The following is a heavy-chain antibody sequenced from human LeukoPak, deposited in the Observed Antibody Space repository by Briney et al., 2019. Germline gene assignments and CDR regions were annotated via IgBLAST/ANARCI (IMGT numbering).Heavy chain of an antibody. D-gene: IGHD4-11*01. CDR3: ARGAVTSDY. Sequence: GGSLRLSCAASVSTLNTYWMTWFRQTSGKGLEWVASLKQDGGDKFYVDSVKGRFTISRDNAKNSLYLQMNSLRAEDTAVYYCARGAVTSDYWGQGTLVTVSS. CDR2: LKQDGGDK. CDR1: VSTLNTYW. J-gene: IGHJ4*02. V-gene: IGHV3-7*02.